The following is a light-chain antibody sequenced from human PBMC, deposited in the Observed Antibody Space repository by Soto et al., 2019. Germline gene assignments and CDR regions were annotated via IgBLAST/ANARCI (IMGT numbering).Light chain of an antibody. CDR3: ATWDGSLNGWV. CDR1: SSNFGRDN. J-gene: IGLJ3*02. Sequence: QAVVTQPPSASGTPGQRVTFSCSGSSSNFGRDNVNWYQQLPGTAPKPLIYSTNQRPSGVPDRFSGSKSGTSASLAISGLQSEDEADYYCATWDGSLNGWVFGGGTKLTVL. V-gene: IGLV1-44*01. CDR2: STN.